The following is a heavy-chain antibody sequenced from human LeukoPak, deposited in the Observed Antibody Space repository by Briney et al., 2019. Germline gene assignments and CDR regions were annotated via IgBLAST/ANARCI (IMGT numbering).Heavy chain of an antibody. D-gene: IGHD6-13*01. Sequence: ASVKVSCKASGYTFTSYTIHWVRQAPGQSLEWMGWTSVGRGDSKCSQGFQGRVTLTRDTSATTAYMELSSLRSEDTAVYYCARAYSSSWYVFWFDPWGQGTLVTVSS. J-gene: IGHJ5*02. CDR2: TSVGRGDS. V-gene: IGHV1-3*02. CDR1: GYTFTSYT. CDR3: ARAYSSSWYVFWFDP.